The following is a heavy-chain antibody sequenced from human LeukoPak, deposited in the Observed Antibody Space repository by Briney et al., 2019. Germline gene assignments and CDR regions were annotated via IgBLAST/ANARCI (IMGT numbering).Heavy chain of an antibody. CDR2: IDTKTGNP. Sequence: ASVKVSCTASGYTFSSCAINWVRQAPGQGLEYMGWIDTKTGNPTYAQGFTGRFVFSLDTSVSTAYLQVSSLKAEDTAVYYCAIHPSDSSGYFSYWGQGALVTVSS. J-gene: IGHJ4*02. D-gene: IGHD3-22*01. CDR1: GYTFSSCA. CDR3: AIHPSDSSGYFSY. V-gene: IGHV7-4-1*02.